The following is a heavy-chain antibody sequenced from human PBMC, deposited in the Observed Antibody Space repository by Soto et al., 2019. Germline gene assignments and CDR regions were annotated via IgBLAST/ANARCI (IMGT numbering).Heavy chain of an antibody. CDR2: IIPIFGTA. CDR1: GGTFSSYA. CDR3: ARSGGYFSSTSCQDYYYYGMDV. D-gene: IGHD2-2*01. V-gene: IGHV1-69*01. Sequence: QVQLVQSGAEVKKPGSSVKVSCKASGGTFSSYAISWVRQAPGQGLEWMGGIIPIFGTANYAQKFQGRVTITADESTSTAYMELSSLRSEDTAVYYCARSGGYFSSTSCQDYYYYGMDVWGQGTTVTVSS. J-gene: IGHJ6*02.